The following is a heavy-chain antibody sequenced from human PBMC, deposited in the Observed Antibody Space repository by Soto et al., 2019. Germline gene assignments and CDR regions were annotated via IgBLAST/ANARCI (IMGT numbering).Heavy chain of an antibody. J-gene: IGHJ3*02. CDR1: GYTFTSYG. CDR3: ARDTSYVAVAGPGVSIAFDI. CDR2: ISAYNGNT. D-gene: IGHD6-19*01. Sequence: GASVKVSCKASGYTFTSYGISWVRQAPGQGRDWMGWISAYNGNTNYAQKLQGRVTMTTDTSTSTAYMELRSLRSDDTAVYYCARDTSYVAVAGPGVSIAFDIWGQGTMVTVSS. V-gene: IGHV1-18*04.